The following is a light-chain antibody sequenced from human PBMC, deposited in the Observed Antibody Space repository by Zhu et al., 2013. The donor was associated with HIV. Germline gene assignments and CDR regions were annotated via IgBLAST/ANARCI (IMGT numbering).Light chain of an antibody. J-gene: IGLJ1*01. CDR1: SSDVGSYNL. V-gene: IGLV2-14*02. CDR3: QSYDSTLSGSV. CDR2: EVN. Sequence: QSALTQPASVSGSPGQSITISCTGTSSDVGSYNLVSWYQQYPGKVPKLIIYEVNERPSGVSNRFSGSKSGNTASLTISGLQAEDEADYYCQSYDSTLSGSVFGTGTKVTVL.